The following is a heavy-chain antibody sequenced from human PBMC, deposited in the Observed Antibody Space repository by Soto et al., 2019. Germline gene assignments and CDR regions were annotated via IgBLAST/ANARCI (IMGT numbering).Heavy chain of an antibody. CDR3: ARDAFTLFYYDSSGYYTPDAFDI. J-gene: IGHJ3*02. CDR1: GGTFSSYA. CDR2: IIPIFGTA. D-gene: IGHD3-22*01. Sequence: SVKVSCKASGGTFSSYAISWVRQAPGQGLEWMGGIIPIFGTANYAQKFQGRVTITADESTSTAYMELSSLRSEDTAVYYCARDAFTLFYYDSSGYYTPDAFDIWGKGTMVTVSS. V-gene: IGHV1-69*13.